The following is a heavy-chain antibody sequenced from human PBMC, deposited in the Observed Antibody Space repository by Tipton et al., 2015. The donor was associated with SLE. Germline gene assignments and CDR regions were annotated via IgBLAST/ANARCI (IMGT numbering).Heavy chain of an antibody. CDR2: ISYSETT. CDR1: GGSISSHY. CDR3: ARELMVRGVIRNWFDP. D-gene: IGHD3-10*01. V-gene: IGHV4-59*11. J-gene: IGHJ5*02. Sequence: TLSLTCTVSGGSISSHYWSWIRQPPGKGLEWIGYISYSETTNYNPSLKSRVTISVDTSKNQFSLKLRSVTAADTAVYYCARELMVRGVIRNWFDPWGQGTLVTVSS.